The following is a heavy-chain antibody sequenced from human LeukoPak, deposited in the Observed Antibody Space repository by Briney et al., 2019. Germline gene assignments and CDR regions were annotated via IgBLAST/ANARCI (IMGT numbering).Heavy chain of an antibody. V-gene: IGHV4-31*03. J-gene: IGHJ4*02. CDR1: GGSISSGGYS. D-gene: IGHD4-17*01. Sequence: PSETLSLTCTVSGGSISSGGYSWSWIRQHPGKGLEWIGYIYYSGSTYYNPSLKSRVTISVDTSKNQFSLKLSSVTAVDTAVYYCARYYIDYGDYTFPKKYFDYWGQGTLVTVSS. CDR3: ARYYIDYGDYTFPKKYFDY. CDR2: IYYSGST.